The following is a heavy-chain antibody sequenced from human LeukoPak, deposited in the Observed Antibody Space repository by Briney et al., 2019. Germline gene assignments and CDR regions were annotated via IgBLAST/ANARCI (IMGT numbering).Heavy chain of an antibody. CDR2: ISSSGTTI. CDR1: GGSISSSSYY. J-gene: IGHJ6*03. CDR3: ARDGVLRYFDYYYSYMDV. Sequence: LSLTCTVSGGSISSSSYYWGWIRQAPGKGLEWVSYISSSGTTIYNADSVKGRFTISRDNAKNSLFLQMNSLRAEDTAVYYCARDGVLRYFDYYYSYMDVWGKGTTVTISS. D-gene: IGHD3-9*01. V-gene: IGHV3-11*01.